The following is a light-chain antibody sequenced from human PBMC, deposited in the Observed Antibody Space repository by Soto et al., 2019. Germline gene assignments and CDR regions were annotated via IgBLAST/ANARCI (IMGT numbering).Light chain of an antibody. CDR1: SSDIGGYNY. CDR2: DVT. CDR3: CSYAGSQTWV. J-gene: IGLJ3*02. V-gene: IGLV2-11*01. Sequence: QSALTQPRSVSGSPGQSVTISCTGTSSDIGGYNYVSWYQQHPGKAPELIIFDVTKRPSGVPVRFSGSKSGNTASLTSSGLQAEYETDYYCCSYAGSQTWVFGGGTKLTVL.